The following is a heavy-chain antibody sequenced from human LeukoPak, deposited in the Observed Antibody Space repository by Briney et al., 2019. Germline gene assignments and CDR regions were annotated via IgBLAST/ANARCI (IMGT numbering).Heavy chain of an antibody. V-gene: IGHV3-21*01. D-gene: IGHD2-8*01. J-gene: IGHJ3*02. CDR1: GSTFSSYS. CDR2: ISSSSSYI. Sequence: PGGSLRLSCAASGSTFSSYSMNWVRQAPGKGLEWVSSISSSSSYIYYADSVKGRFTISRDNAKNSLYLQMNSLRAEDTAVYYCARWGGVRATFDIWGQGTMVTVSS. CDR3: ARWGGVRATFDI.